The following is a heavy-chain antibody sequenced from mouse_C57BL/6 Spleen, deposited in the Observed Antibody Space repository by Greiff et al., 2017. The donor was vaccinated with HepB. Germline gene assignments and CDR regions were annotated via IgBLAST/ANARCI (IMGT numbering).Heavy chain of an antibody. V-gene: IGHV1-59*01. CDR2: IDPSDSYT. CDR1: GYTFTSYW. D-gene: IGHD1-1*01. CDR3: ASGTTTVVAGWDY. Sequence: VQLQQPGAELVRPGTSVKLSCKASGYTFTSYWMHWVKQRPGQGLEWIGVIDPSDSYTNYNQKFKGKATLTVDTSSSTAYMQLSSRTSEDSAVYYCASGTTTVVAGWDYWGQGTTLTVSS. J-gene: IGHJ2*01.